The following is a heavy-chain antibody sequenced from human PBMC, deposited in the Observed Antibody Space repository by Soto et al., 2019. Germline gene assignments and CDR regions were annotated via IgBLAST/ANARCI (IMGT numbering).Heavy chain of an antibody. D-gene: IGHD6-13*01. J-gene: IGHJ4*02. CDR1: GGTFSSYA. CDR3: AGSYSSLVGPFNY. V-gene: IGHV1-69*06. Sequence: GASVKVSCKASGGTFSSYAISWVRQAPGQGLEWMGGIIPIFGTANYAQKFQGRVTITADKSTSTAYMELSSLRSEDTAVYYCAGSYSSLVGPFNYWGQGTLVTVSS. CDR2: IIPIFGTA.